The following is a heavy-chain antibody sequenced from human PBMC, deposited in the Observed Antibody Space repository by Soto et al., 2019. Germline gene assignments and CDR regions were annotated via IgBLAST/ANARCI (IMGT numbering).Heavy chain of an antibody. V-gene: IGHV3-30*18. D-gene: IGHD6-13*01. CDR2: ISYDGSNK. CDR1: GFTFSSYG. Sequence: QVQLVESGGGVVQPGRSLRLSCAASGFTFSSYGMHWVRQAPGKGLEWVAVISYDGSNKYYEDSEKGRFTTSRDNSKNPLYLQMNSLIAEDTAVYYCAKDHTDSSSWYVNGMDVWGQETTVTVSS. J-gene: IGHJ6*02. CDR3: AKDHTDSSSWYVNGMDV.